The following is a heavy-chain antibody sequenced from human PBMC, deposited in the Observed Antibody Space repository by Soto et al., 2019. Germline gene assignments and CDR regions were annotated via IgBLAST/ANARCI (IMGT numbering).Heavy chain of an antibody. Sequence: QVQLVESGGGVVQPGRSLRLSCAASGFTFSTYAMHWVRQAPGKGLEWVAILSYDGTITYYADSVKGRFTISRDTSKNTLYLQINSLRAEDTAVYYCVRPRDRGVPVFGYWGQGALVTVSS. CDR3: VRPRDRGVPVFGY. CDR1: GFTFSTYA. D-gene: IGHD3-10*01. V-gene: IGHV3-30*03. J-gene: IGHJ4*02. CDR2: LSYDGTIT.